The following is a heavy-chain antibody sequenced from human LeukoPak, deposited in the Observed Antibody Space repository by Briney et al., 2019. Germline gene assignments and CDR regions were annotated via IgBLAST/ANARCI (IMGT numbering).Heavy chain of an antibody. J-gene: IGHJ4*02. CDR3: AKLDNWNYGTPIYYFDY. D-gene: IGHD1-7*01. Sequence: GGSLRLSCAASGFTFSSYGMSWVRQAPGKGLEWVSAISGSGGSTYYADSVKGRFTISRDNSKNTLYLQMNSLRAEDTAVYYCAKLDNWNYGTPIYYFDYWGQGTLVTVSS. CDR2: ISGSGGST. V-gene: IGHV3-23*01. CDR1: GFTFSSYG.